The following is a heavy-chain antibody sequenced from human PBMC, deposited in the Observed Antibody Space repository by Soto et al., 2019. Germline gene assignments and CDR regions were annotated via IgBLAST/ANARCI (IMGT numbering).Heavy chain of an antibody. CDR3: VKDTSSSPYYMDV. CDR1: GFTFSNFA. D-gene: IGHD2-2*01. CDR2: ITGSTGST. Sequence: PGGSLRLSCAASGFTFSNFAMGWVRHAPGKGLEWVSEITGSTGSTYYADSVRGRFFISRDNSKNTLHLQMNSLRVEDTAVYYCVKDTSSSPYYMDVWGKGTTVTVS. V-gene: IGHV3-23*01. J-gene: IGHJ6*03.